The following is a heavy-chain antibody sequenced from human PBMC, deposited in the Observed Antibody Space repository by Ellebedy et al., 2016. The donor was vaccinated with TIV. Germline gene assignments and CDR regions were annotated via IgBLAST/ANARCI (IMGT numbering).Heavy chain of an antibody. CDR1: GYTFTKFG. Sequence: AASVKVSCKASGYTFTKFGISWARQAPGQGLEWMGWISAYNGDTNYAQYLQGRVTLTTDASTNTAYMELRSLRSDDTAVYYCARNHPYYDIVPWFYDSWGQGTLVTVSS. V-gene: IGHV1-18*01. D-gene: IGHD3-9*01. J-gene: IGHJ4*02. CDR2: ISAYNGDT. CDR3: ARNHPYYDIVPWFYDS.